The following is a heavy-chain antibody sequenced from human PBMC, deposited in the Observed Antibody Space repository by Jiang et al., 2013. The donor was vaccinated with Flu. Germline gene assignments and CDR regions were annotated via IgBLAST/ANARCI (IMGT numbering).Heavy chain of an antibody. CDR3: ARAYYDSSGYHLDY. D-gene: IGHD3-22*01. Sequence: LVQPGGSLRLSCAASGFTFSSYEMNWVRQAPGKGLEWVSYISSSGSTIYYADSVKGRFTISRDNAKNSLYLQMNSLRAEDTAVYYCARAYYDSSGYHLDYWGQGTLVTVSS. J-gene: IGHJ4*02. CDR1: GFTFSSYE. CDR2: ISSSGSTI. V-gene: IGHV3-48*03.